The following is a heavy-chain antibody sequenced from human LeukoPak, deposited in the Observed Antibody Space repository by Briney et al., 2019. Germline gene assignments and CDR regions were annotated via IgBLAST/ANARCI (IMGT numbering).Heavy chain of an antibody. CDR3: ARGPPDCSGGSCYSADYFDY. Sequence: SETLSLTCNVSGYSISSGYYWAWIRQSPGKGLEWIGSIYHSGSTYYNPSLKSRVTMSVDTSKKQFSLNLSSVTAADTAVYYCARGPPDCSGGSCYSADYFDYWGQGTLVTVSS. D-gene: IGHD2-15*01. J-gene: IGHJ4*02. V-gene: IGHV4-38-2*02. CDR2: IYHSGST. CDR1: GYSISSGYY.